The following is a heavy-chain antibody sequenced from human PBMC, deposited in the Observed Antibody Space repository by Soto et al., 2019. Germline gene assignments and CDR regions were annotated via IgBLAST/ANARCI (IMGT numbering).Heavy chain of an antibody. J-gene: IGHJ6*02. Sequence: QVQLQQWGAGLLKPSETLSLTCAVYGGSFSGYYWSWIRQPPGKGLEWIGEINHSGSTNYNPSLKSRVTISVDTSKNQFSLKLSSVTAADTAVYYCARCYRYGMDVWGQGTTVTVSS. CDR2: INHSGST. V-gene: IGHV4-34*01. CDR1: GGSFSGYY. CDR3: ARCYRYGMDV. D-gene: IGHD2-15*01.